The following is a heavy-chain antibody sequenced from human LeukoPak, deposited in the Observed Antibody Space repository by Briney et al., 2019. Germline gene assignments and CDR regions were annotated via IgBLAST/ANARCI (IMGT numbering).Heavy chain of an antibody. V-gene: IGHV4-39*01. J-gene: IGHJ4*02. CDR2: MFYAGDT. CDR3: ARTDSGRFSYFDY. D-gene: IGHD5-12*01. CDR1: GGSISSSSYY. Sequence: PSETLSLTCTVSGGSISSSSYYWGWIRQPPGKGLEWIGTMFYAGDTFYNPSLESRVTISVDTSKSQFSLKLTSVTAADRAVYYCARTDSGRFSYFDYWGQGTLVTVSS.